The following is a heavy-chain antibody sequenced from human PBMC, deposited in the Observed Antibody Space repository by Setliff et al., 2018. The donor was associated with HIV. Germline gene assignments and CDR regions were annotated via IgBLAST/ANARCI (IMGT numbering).Heavy chain of an antibody. V-gene: IGHV4-61*02. J-gene: IGHJ4*02. Sequence: LSLTCTVSGGSISSGSYYWSWIRQPAGKGLEWIGRIYTSGSTNYNPSLKSRVTISVDTSKNQFSLKLSSVTAADTAVYYCARETDYDSSGYYSLDYWGQGTLVTVSS. CDR1: GGSISSGSYY. D-gene: IGHD3-22*01. CDR2: IYTSGST. CDR3: ARETDYDSSGYYSLDY.